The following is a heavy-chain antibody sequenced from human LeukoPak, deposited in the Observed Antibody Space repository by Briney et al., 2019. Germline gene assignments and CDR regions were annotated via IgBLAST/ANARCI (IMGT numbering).Heavy chain of an antibody. V-gene: IGHV4-34*01. D-gene: IGHD2-21*01. CDR2: INHSGST. Sequence: SETLSLTCAVYGGSFSGYYWSWIRQPPGKGLEWIGEINHSGSTNYNPSLKSRVTISVDTSKNQFSLKLSSVTAADTAVYYCAREESIRYGLWFDPWGQGTLVTVSS. CDR3: AREESIRYGLWFDP. CDR1: GGSFSGYY. J-gene: IGHJ5*02.